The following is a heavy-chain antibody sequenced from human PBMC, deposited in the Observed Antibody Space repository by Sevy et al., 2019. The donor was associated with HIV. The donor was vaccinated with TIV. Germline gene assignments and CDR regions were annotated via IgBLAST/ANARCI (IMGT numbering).Heavy chain of an antibody. V-gene: IGHV1-69*13. J-gene: IGHJ4*02. CDR3: ARDRVPYYYESSGYGY. CDR2: IIPIFGTA. CDR1: GGTFSSYA. Sequence: ASVKVSCKASGGTFSSYAISWVRQAPGQGLEWMGGIIPIFGTANYAQKFQGRVTITADESTSTAYMELSSLRSEDTAVYYCARDRVPYYYESSGYGYWGQGTLVTVSS. D-gene: IGHD3-22*01.